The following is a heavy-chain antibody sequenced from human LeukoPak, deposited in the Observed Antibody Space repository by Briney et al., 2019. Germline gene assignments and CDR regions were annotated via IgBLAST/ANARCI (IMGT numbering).Heavy chain of an antibody. D-gene: IGHD6-19*01. V-gene: IGHV3-21*04. CDR3: ARDLRHREAVAGTGKHGAFDI. J-gene: IGHJ3*02. Sequence: PGGSLRLSCAASGFTFSSYSMNWVRQAPGKGLEWVSAISGSGGSTYYADSVKGRFTISRDNAKNSLYLQMNSLRAEDTAVYYCARDLRHREAVAGTGKHGAFDIWGQGTMVTVSS. CDR2: ISGSGGST. CDR1: GFTFSSYS.